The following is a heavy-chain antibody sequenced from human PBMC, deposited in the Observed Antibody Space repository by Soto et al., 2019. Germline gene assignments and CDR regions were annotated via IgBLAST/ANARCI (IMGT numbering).Heavy chain of an antibody. CDR2: IYYSGST. D-gene: IGHD6-13*01. V-gene: IGHV4-31*03. CDR1: GGSISSGGYY. Sequence: QVQLQESGPGLVKPSQTLSLTCTVSGGSISSGGYYWSWIRQHPGKGLEWIGYIYYSGSTYYNPSLKSRVTIXVXTXENQFSLKLSSVTAADTAVYYCARSCGVAAAGPFDYWGQGTLVTVSS. CDR3: ARSCGVAAAGPFDY. J-gene: IGHJ4*02.